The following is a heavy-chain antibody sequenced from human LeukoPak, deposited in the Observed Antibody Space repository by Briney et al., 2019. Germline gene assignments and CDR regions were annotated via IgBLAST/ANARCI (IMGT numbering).Heavy chain of an antibody. CDR2: INSNSDTV. J-gene: IGHJ4*01. CDR3: ARDTRGESDY. D-gene: IGHD2-2*01. V-gene: IGHV3-48*04. CDR1: GFTFRTYG. Sequence: GGSLRLSCAASGFTFRTYGMNWVRQAPGKGLEWNSYINSNSDTVHYSNSVEGRFTISRDNAKNSLYLQMNSLRAEDTAMYYCARDTRGESDYWGHGTLVTVSS.